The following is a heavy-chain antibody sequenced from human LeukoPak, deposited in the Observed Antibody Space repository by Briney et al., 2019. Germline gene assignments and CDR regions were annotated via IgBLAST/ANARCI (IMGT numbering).Heavy chain of an antibody. D-gene: IGHD3-9*01. CDR2: INPNTGGT. V-gene: IGHV1-2*02. Sequence: ASVKVSCKASGYTFSSYYMHWVRQAPGQGLEWMGIINPNTGGTNYAQKFQDRVTMTRDTSISTDYMELSRLRYDDTAVYYCARSPDILTGENFDYWGQGTLVTVSS. CDR3: ARSPDILTGENFDY. CDR1: GYTFSSYY. J-gene: IGHJ4*02.